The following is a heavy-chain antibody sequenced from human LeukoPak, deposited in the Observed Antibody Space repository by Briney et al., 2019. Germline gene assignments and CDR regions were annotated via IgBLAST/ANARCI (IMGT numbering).Heavy chain of an antibody. CDR2: IYSGGST. D-gene: IGHD3-22*01. V-gene: IGHV3-53*01. CDR1: GFTVSSNY. J-gene: IGHJ4*02. CDR3: ARRAGDYSHPYDY. Sequence: QSGGSLRLSCAASGFTVSSNYMSWVRQAPGKGLEWVSIIYSGGSTFYADSVKGRFTISRDNSKNTLYLQMNSLRAEDTAVYYCARRAGDYSHPYDYWGQGILVTVSS.